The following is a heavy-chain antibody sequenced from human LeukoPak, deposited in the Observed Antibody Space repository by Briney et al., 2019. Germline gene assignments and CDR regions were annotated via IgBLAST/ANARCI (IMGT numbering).Heavy chain of an antibody. J-gene: IGHJ4*02. CDR3: ARGGPGYGYGPRHFDY. CDR1: GGSFSGYY. Sequence: SETLSLTCAVYGGSFSGYYWSWIRQPPGKGLEWIGEINHSGSTNYNPSLKSRVTISVDTSKNQFSLKLSSVTAADTAVYYCARGGPGYGYGPRHFDYWGQGTLVTVSS. V-gene: IGHV4-34*01. CDR2: INHSGST. D-gene: IGHD5-18*01.